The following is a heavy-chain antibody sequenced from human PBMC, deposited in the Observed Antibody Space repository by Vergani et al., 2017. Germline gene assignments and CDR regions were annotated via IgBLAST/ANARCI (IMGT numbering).Heavy chain of an antibody. CDR3: AKVPGYXYGESYYYYYYMDV. CDR2: ISGSGGST. J-gene: IGHJ6*03. D-gene: IGHD5-18*01. CDR1: GFTFSSYA. Sequence: EVQLLESGGGLVQPGGSLGLSCAASGFTFSSYAMSWVRQAPGKGLEWVSAISGSGGSTYYADSVKGRFTISRDNSKNTLYLQMNSLRAEDTAVYYCAKVPGYXYGESYYYYYYMDVWGKGTTVTVSS. V-gene: IGHV3-23*01.